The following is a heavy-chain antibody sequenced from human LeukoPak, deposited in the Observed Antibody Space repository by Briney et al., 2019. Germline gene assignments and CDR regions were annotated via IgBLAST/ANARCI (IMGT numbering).Heavy chain of an antibody. D-gene: IGHD1-20*01. CDR3: ARDLTGTLSMDV. CDR2: ISSSSSYI. Sequence: GGSLRLSCAASGFTFSSYSMNWVRQAPGKGLEWVSSISSSSSYIYYADPVKGRFTISRDNAKNSLYLQMNSLRAEDTAVYYCARDLTGTLSMDVWGKGTTVTVSS. CDR1: GFTFSSYS. J-gene: IGHJ6*03. V-gene: IGHV3-21*01.